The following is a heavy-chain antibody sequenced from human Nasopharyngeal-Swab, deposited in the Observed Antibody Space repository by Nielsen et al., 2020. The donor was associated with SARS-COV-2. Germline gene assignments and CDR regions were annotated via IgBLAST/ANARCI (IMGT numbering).Heavy chain of an antibody. V-gene: IGHV3-7*04. J-gene: IGHJ3*02. CDR2: IKQGGSEQ. CDR1: GFPFRNYY. CDR3: ARESVVTGMDDATDI. Sequence: GGSLRLSCAASGFPFRNYYMTWVRQPPGKGLEWVANIKQGGSEQFYVDSVKGRFTISRDDAKNSVYLQMNSLRAEDTAVYYCARESVVTGMDDATDIWGQGTMVTGSS. D-gene: IGHD2-21*02.